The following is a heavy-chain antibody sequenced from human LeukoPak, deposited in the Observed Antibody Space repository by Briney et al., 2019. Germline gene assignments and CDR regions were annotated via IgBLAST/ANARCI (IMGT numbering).Heavy chain of an antibody. CDR2: IYYSGST. J-gene: IGHJ2*01. CDR1: GGSISSYY. D-gene: IGHD2-2*01. Sequence: SETLSLTCTVSGGSISSYYWSWIRQPPGKGLEWIEYIYYSGSTNYDPSLKSRVTISVDTSKNQFSLKLSSVTAADTAVYYCARGPDIVVVPAFYWYFDLWGRGTLVTVSS. V-gene: IGHV4-59*01. CDR3: ARGPDIVVVPAFYWYFDL.